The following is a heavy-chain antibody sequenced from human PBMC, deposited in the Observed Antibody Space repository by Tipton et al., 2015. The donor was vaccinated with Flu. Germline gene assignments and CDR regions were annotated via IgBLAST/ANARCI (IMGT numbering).Heavy chain of an antibody. CDR2: IFPDDSDT. J-gene: IGHJ4*02. CDR1: GHTFTRSW. D-gene: IGHD6-19*01. V-gene: IGHV5-51*01. Sequence: SLRLSCQCSGHTFTRSWIGWVRRLPGKGLEWMGIIFPDDSDTRYSPSFQGQVTISADKSITTAYLQWGGLKASDSAIYYCASGQWPHYFDSWGQGTLLTVSS. CDR3: ASGQWPHYFDS.